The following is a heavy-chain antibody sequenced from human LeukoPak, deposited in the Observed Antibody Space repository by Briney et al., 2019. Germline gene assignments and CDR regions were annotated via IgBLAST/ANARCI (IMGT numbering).Heavy chain of an antibody. V-gene: IGHV3-30-3*01. Sequence: PGRSLRLSCAAPGFTFSSYAMHWVRQAPGKGLEWVAVISYDGSNKYYADSVKGRFTISRDNSKNTLYLQMNSLRAEDTAVYYCARERGQAAENWFDPWGQGTLVTVSS. CDR2: ISYDGSNK. D-gene: IGHD6-25*01. CDR1: GFTFSSYA. J-gene: IGHJ5*02. CDR3: ARERGQAAENWFDP.